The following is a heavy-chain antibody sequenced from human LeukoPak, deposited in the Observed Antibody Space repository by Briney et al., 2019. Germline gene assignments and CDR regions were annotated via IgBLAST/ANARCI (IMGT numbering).Heavy chain of an antibody. V-gene: IGHV3-48*02. CDR3: ARLTTLQAGY. CDR1: GFTFSTYS. CDR2: ISSSSSTI. D-gene: IGHD4-11*01. Sequence: GGFLRLSCAASGFTFSTYSMSWVRQAPGKGLEWLSYISSSSSTIYYADSVKGRVTISRDNAKNSLYLQMSSLRDEDTAVYYCARLTTLQAGYWGQGTLVTVSS. J-gene: IGHJ4*02.